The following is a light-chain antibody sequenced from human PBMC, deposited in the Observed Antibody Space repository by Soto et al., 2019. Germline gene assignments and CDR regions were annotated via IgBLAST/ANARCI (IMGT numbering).Light chain of an antibody. J-gene: IGKJ4*01. CDR2: AAS. CDR3: HQSFSAPPT. CDR1: QSISSY. Sequence: DIQMTQSPSSLSASVGDRVTITCRASQSISSYLNWYQQKPGKAPKLLIYAASSLQSGVPSRFSGSGSGTDFTLTISSLQPEDFAIYYCHQSFSAPPTFGGGTKVDIK. V-gene: IGKV1-39*01.